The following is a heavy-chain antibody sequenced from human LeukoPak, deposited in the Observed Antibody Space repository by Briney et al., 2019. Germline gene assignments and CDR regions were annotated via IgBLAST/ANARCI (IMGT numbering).Heavy chain of an antibody. D-gene: IGHD2-2*01. CDR1: GYTFTGYY. V-gene: IGHV1-2*02. J-gene: IGHJ4*02. Sequence: ASVKVSCKASGYTFTGYYMHWVRQAPGQGLEWMGWINPNSGDTNSAQEFQGRVTMTRDTFISTAYMELSRLRSDDTAVYYCARLAGGLYQFDYWGQGALVTVSS. CDR2: INPNSGDT. CDR3: ARLAGGLYQFDY.